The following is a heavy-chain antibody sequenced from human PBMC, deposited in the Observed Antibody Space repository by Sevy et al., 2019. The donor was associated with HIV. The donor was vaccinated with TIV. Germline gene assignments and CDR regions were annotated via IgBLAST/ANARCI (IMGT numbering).Heavy chain of an antibody. CDR2: INYSGIT. D-gene: IGHD2-2*02. CDR1: GASISSSGYY. J-gene: IGHJ4*02. V-gene: IGHV4-39*01. Sequence: SETLSLTCTVSGASISSSGYYWGWIRQPPGKGLEWIASINYSGITFYNPSLKSRVTISADTSKNHFSLRLSSVTAADSSIYFCVGPKLTYTNGRHYLDYWGQGTVVTVSS. CDR3: VGPKLTYTNGRHYLDY.